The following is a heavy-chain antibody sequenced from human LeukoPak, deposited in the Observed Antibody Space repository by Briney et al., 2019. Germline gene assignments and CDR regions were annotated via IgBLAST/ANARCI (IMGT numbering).Heavy chain of an antibody. CDR1: GGSISSYY. CDR2: IYYSGST. Sequence: PSETLSLTCTVSGGSISSYYWSRIRQPPGKGLEWIGYIYYSGSTNYSPSLKSRVTISVDTSKNQFSLKLSSVTAADTAVYYCARHMGLGYSYGYPYFDYWGQGTLVTVSS. D-gene: IGHD5-18*01. V-gene: IGHV4-59*08. CDR3: ARHMGLGYSYGYPYFDY. J-gene: IGHJ4*02.